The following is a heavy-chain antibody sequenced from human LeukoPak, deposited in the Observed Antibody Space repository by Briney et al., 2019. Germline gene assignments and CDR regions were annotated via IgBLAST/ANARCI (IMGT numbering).Heavy chain of an antibody. Sequence: ASVKVSCKASGYTFTSYGISWVRQAPGQGLEWMGWISAYNGNTNYAQKLQGRVTMTTDTSTSTAYMELRSLRSDDTAVYYCARDHPNHGSGKIDYWGQGTLVTVSS. CDR2: ISAYNGNT. CDR3: ARDHPNHGSGKIDY. CDR1: GYTFTSYG. V-gene: IGHV1-18*04. D-gene: IGHD3-10*01. J-gene: IGHJ4*02.